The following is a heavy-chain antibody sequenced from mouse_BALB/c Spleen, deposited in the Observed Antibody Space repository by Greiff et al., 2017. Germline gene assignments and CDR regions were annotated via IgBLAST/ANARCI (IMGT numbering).Heavy chain of an antibody. CDR1: GFNIKDYY. V-gene: IGHV14-1*02. D-gene: IGHD2-4*01. CDR2: IDPENGNT. Sequence: EVQLQQSGAELVRPGALVKLSCKASGFNIKDYYMHWVKQRPEQGLEWIGWIDPENGNTIYDPKFQGKASITADTSSNTAYLQLSSLTSEDTAVYYCATYDYDRSMDYWGQGTSVTVSS. CDR3: ATYDYDRSMDY. J-gene: IGHJ4*01.